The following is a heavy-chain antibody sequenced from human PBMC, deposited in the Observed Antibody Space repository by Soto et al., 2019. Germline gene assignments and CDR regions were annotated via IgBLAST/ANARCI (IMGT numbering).Heavy chain of an antibody. J-gene: IGHJ4*02. D-gene: IGHD2-15*01. CDR3: ARGPGGPDGPGDY. Sequence: GASVKVSCKASGYTFTSYAITWVRQAPGQGLEWMGWINAGNGNTKFSQKFQGRVTITRDTSASTAYMDLSSLRSEDTAVYYCARGPGGPDGPGDYWGQGTLVTVSS. CDR2: INAGNGNT. CDR1: GYTFTSYA. V-gene: IGHV1-3*01.